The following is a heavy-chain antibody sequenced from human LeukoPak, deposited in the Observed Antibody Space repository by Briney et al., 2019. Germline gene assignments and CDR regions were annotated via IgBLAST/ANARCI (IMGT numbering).Heavy chain of an antibody. V-gene: IGHV3-21*01. D-gene: IGHD2-15*01. J-gene: IGHJ4*02. Sequence: PGGSLRLSCAASGFTFSSYSMNWVRQAPGKGLEWVLSISSSSSYIYYADSVKGRFTISRDKSKNTVYLQMNSLRAEDTAVYYCAKDRFYDFDYWGQGTLVTVSS. CDR1: GFTFSSYS. CDR3: AKDRFYDFDY. CDR2: ISSSSSYI.